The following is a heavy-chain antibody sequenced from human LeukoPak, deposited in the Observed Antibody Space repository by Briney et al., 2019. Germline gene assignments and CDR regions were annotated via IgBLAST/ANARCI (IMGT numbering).Heavy chain of an antibody. CDR2: IIPVFGTA. CDR3: ASRDHMAQVTPRHYYYYMDV. Sequence: SVKVSCKASGGTFSSYAISWVRQAPGQGLEWMGEIIPVFGTANYAQKFQGRVTTTADKSTSTAYMELSSLRSEDTAVYYCASRDHMAQVTPRHYYYYMDVWGKGTTVTVSS. D-gene: IGHD2-21*02. V-gene: IGHV1-69*06. CDR1: GGTFSSYA. J-gene: IGHJ6*03.